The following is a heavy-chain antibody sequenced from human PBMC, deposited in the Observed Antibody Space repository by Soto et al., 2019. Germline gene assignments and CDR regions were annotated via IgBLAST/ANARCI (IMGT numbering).Heavy chain of an antibody. CDR3: AKSFCSISSCFFLWVDP. D-gene: IGHD6-13*01. Sequence: EVQLLESGGGLVQPGGSLRLSCTASGFDFSSYAMSWVRQAPGKGLECVSLISGTGVPTLYAESVKGRFSVSRDNSKDTLFLEMNNLGVDDTAMYYCAKSFCSISSCFFLWVDPWGPGTLVTVSS. CDR2: ISGTGVPT. J-gene: IGHJ5*02. CDR1: GFDFSSYA. V-gene: IGHV3-23*01.